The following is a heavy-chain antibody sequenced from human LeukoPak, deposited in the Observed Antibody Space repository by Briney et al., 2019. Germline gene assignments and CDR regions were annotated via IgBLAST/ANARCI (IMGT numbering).Heavy chain of an antibody. CDR1: GGSIRSYY. V-gene: IGHV4-59*01. CDR3: ARGVYCGGDCFYFFDY. Sequence: RTSETLSLTCTVSGGSIRSYYWSWIRQPPGKGLEWIGYIYYSGSTNYNPSLKSRVTISVDTSKNQFSLKLSSVTAADTAVYYCARGVYCGGDCFYFFDYWGQGTLVTVSS. D-gene: IGHD2-21*01. J-gene: IGHJ4*02. CDR2: IYYSGST.